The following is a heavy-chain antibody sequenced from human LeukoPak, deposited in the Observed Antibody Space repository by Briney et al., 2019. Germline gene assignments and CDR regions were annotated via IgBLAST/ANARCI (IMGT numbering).Heavy chain of an antibody. D-gene: IGHD3-16*01. CDR3: VSAYGGLLGY. CDR2: ISGSGTTI. V-gene: IGHV3-48*03. CDR1: GFTFSTYE. Sequence: GGSLRLSCAASGFTFSTYEMNWVRQVPGKGLEWVSYISGSGTTIYYADSVKGRFAISRDNTKNSMYLQMNSLRAEDTAVYYCVSAYGGLLGYWGQGTLVTVSS. J-gene: IGHJ4*02.